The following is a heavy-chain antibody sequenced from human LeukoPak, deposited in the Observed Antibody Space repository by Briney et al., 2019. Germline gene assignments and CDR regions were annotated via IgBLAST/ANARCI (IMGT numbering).Heavy chain of an antibody. CDR1: GFTVSSNY. D-gene: IGHD3-22*01. V-gene: IGHV3-66*01. CDR2: IYSGGST. Sequence: GGSLRLSCAASGFTVSSNYMSWVRQAPGKGLEWVSVIYSGGSTYYADSVKGRFTISRDNSKNTLYLQMNSLRAEDTAVYYCARGGSVVVNRPFDYWGQGTLVTVSS. CDR3: ARGGSVVVNRPFDY. J-gene: IGHJ4*02.